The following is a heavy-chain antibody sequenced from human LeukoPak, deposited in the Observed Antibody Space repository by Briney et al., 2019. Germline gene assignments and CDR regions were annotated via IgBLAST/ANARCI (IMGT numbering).Heavy chain of an antibody. CDR1: GYTLTELS. CDR2: FDPEDGET. Sequence: ASVKVSCKVSGYTLTELSMHWVRQAPGKGLEWMGGFDPEDGETIYAQKFQGRVTMTEDTSTDTAYMELSSLRSEDTAVYYCATADDYGDYAASRFDYWGQGTLVTVSS. CDR3: ATADDYGDYAASRFDY. V-gene: IGHV1-24*01. D-gene: IGHD4-17*01. J-gene: IGHJ4*02.